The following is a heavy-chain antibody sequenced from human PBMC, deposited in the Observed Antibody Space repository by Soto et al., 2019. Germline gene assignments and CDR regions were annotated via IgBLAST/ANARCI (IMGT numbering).Heavy chain of an antibody. Sequence: QVQLVQSGAEVKKPGASVKVSCKASGYTFTSYGISWVRQAPGQGLEGMGWINAYNDNTNYAQKLQGRVTMTTDTSTSTAYMELRCLTSDDPAVYYCARDCGGDCYPHDYWGQVTLVVVAA. V-gene: IGHV1-18*01. J-gene: IGHJ4*02. CDR1: GYTFTSYG. CDR2: INAYNDNT. CDR3: ARDCGGDCYPHDY. D-gene: IGHD2-21*01.